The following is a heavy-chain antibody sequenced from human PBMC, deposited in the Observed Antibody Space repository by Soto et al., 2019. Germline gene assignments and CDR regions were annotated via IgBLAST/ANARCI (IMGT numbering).Heavy chain of an antibody. V-gene: IGHV4-31*03. D-gene: IGHD3-3*01. CDR1: GGSFSGGGYY. J-gene: IGHJ3*02. Sequence: SETLSLTCTVSGGSFSGGGYYWSWVRQHPGKGLEWMGYISYSGNTKYKPSLQSRITISVDTSENQFSLRLTSVTAADTAIYFCARTSIFGVVLNAFDIWGQGKLVTVSS. CDR2: ISYSGNT. CDR3: ARTSIFGVVLNAFDI.